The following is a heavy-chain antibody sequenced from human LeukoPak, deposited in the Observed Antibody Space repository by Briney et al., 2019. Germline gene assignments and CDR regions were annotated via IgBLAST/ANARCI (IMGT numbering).Heavy chain of an antibody. Sequence: ASVKVSCKASGYTFTSYGISWVRQAPGQGLEWMGWINVYNDNTNYAQMLQGRVTMTTDTSTSTVYMELMSLRFDDTAVYYCARGPPTGYCSGTSCFGPRYFQYWGQGTLVTVSS. CDR3: ARGPPTGYCSGTSCFGPRYFQY. CDR1: GYTFTSYG. V-gene: IGHV1-18*01. D-gene: IGHD2-2*01. CDR2: INVYNDNT. J-gene: IGHJ1*01.